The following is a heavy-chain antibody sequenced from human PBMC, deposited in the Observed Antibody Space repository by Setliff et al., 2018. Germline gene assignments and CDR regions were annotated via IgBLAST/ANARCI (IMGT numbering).Heavy chain of an antibody. J-gene: IGHJ5*02. CDR3: ARGIGGYCSSMSCSNESWP. D-gene: IGHD2-2*01. Sequence: PSETLSLTCAVYSGSFSGYFWSWIRQPPGKGLERIGEINHSGSTNYNPSLKSRVTISVDTSKNQFSLKLSSVTAADTAVYYCARGIGGYCSSMSCSNESWPWGQGTLVTVSS. CDR2: INHSGST. CDR1: SGSFSGYF. V-gene: IGHV4-34*01.